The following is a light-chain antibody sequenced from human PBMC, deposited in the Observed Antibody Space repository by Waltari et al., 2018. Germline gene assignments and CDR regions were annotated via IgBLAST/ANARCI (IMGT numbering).Light chain of an antibody. CDR3: QQYDAYSRT. CDR2: KAS. CDR1: QDIRSW. V-gene: IGKV1-5*03. Sequence: DIQMTQSPSTLSASVGDRITITCRASQDIRSWLAWYQQKPGKAPELLNYKASTLHGGVPSRFSGSGSGTEFTFTISSLQPDDFATYYCQQYDAYSRTFGQGTKVEVK. J-gene: IGKJ1*01.